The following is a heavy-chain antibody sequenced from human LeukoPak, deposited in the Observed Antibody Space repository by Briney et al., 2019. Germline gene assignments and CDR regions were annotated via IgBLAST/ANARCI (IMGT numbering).Heavy chain of an antibody. CDR1: GFTFSTNS. D-gene: IGHD1-26*01. CDR3: ARDWASPGPTTI. Sequence: GGSLRLSCAASGFTFSTNSMSWVRQAPGKGLVWVSYITSSGSVIHYSDSVRGRFTISRDNAKSSLYLQMNSLRAEDTAIYYCARDWASPGPTTIWGQGTLVTVSS. CDR2: ITSSGSVI. J-gene: IGHJ4*02. V-gene: IGHV3-48*01.